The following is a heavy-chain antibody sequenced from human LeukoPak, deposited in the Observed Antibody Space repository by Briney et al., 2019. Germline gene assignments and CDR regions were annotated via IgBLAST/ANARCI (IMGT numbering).Heavy chain of an antibody. Sequence: PGQSLRLSCAASGFTFSSYAMHWVRQAPGTGLERVSVISYDGGNKYYADSVKGRFTISRDNAKSTLYLQMNSLRAEDTADDSCERGVPKGYIFWFVPWGQRTLVSVSS. CDR3: ERGVPKGYIFWFVP. CDR1: GFTFSSYA. V-gene: IGHV3-30*03. D-gene: IGHD5-24*01. J-gene: IGHJ5*02. CDR2: ISYDGGNK.